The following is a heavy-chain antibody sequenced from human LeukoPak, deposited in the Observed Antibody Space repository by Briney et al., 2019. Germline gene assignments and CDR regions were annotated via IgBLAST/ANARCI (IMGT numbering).Heavy chain of an antibody. Sequence: HGESLKISRKASGYTFTNYWIGWVRQMPGKGLEWMGIIYPGDSDTRYSPSFRGQVIISADKSIRTAYLQWTSLKASDTAMYYCARHTGEGSHFQHWGQGSLVTVSS. CDR2: IYPGDSDT. V-gene: IGHV5-51*01. J-gene: IGHJ1*01. D-gene: IGHD3-16*01. CDR3: ARHTGEGSHFQH. CDR1: GYTFTNYW.